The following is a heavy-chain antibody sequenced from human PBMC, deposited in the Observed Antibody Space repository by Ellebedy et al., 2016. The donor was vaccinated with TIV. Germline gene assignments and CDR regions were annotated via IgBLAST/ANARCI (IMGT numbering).Heavy chain of an antibody. D-gene: IGHD3-10*01. CDR2: INPSGGST. Sequence: ASVKVSCXASGGTFSSYAISWVRQAPGQGLEWMGIINPSGGSTSYAQKFQGRVTMTRDTSTSTVYMELSSLRSEDTAVYYCARDCELLWFGEVTDQGVFDYWGQGTLVTVSS. J-gene: IGHJ4*02. CDR3: ARDCELLWFGEVTDQGVFDY. CDR1: GGTFSSYA. V-gene: IGHV1-46*01.